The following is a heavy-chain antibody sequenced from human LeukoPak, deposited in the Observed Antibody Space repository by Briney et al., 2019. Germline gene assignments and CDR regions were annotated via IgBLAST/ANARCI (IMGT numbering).Heavy chain of an antibody. V-gene: IGHV1-2*02. CDR3: ARDVWSGYWYFDY. Sequence: SVKVSCKASGYTFTGYYMHWVRQAPGQGLEWMGWINPNSGGTNYAQKFQGRVTMTRDTSISTACMELSRLRSDDTAVYYCARDVWSGYWYFDYWGQGTLVTVSS. CDR1: GYTFTGYY. D-gene: IGHD3-3*01. J-gene: IGHJ4*02. CDR2: INPNSGGT.